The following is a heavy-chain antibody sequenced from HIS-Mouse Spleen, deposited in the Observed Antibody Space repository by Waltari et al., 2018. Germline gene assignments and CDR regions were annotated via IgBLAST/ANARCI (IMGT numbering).Heavy chain of an antibody. CDR2: ISSSSRTI. V-gene: IGHV3-48*01. Sequence: EVQLVESGGGLVQPGGSLRLSCAASGFTFSSYSMNWVRQAQGKGLEWVSYISSSSRTIYYADSVKGRFTSSRDNAKNSLYLQMNSLRAEDTAVYYCARGASGIYYLVSVSDYWGQGTLVTVSS. D-gene: IGHD1-26*01. CDR3: ARGASGIYYLVSVSDY. J-gene: IGHJ4*02. CDR1: GFTFSSYS.